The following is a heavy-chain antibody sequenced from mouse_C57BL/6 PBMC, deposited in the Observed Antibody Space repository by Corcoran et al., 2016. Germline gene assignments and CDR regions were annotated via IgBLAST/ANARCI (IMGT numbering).Heavy chain of an antibody. V-gene: IGHV1-26*01. CDR2: INPNNGGT. CDR3: ARDWERGYFDV. D-gene: IGHD4-1*01. Sequence: EVQLQQSGPVLVKPGASVKISCNASGYTFTDYYMNWVKQSHGKSLEWIGDINPNNGGTSYNQKFKGKATLTVDKSSSTAYMELRSLTSEDSAVYYCARDWERGYFDVWGTGTTVTVSS. J-gene: IGHJ1*03. CDR1: GYTFTDYY.